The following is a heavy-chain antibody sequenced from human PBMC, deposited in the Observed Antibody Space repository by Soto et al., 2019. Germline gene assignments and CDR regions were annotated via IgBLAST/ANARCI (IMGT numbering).Heavy chain of an antibody. Sequence: SVKVSCKASGGTFSSYTISWVRQAPGQGLEWMGRIIPILGIANYAQKFQGRVTITADKSTSTAYMELSSLRSEDTAVYYCARDDVDIVVVPATWGQGTLVTVSS. V-gene: IGHV1-69*04. D-gene: IGHD2-2*03. J-gene: IGHJ5*02. CDR2: IIPILGIA. CDR3: ARDDVDIVVVPAT. CDR1: GGTFSSYT.